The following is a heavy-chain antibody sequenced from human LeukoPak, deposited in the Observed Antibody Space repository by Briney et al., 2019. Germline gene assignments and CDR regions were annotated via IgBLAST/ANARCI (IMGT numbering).Heavy chain of an antibody. CDR2: ISGSGSST. CDR3: SKAAVPGTRYYLDY. D-gene: IGHD3-10*01. V-gene: IGHV3-23*01. J-gene: IGHJ4*02. CDR1: GFTFNYYA. Sequence: PGGSLRLSCAASGFTFNYYAMSWVRQAPGKGPEWVSAISGSGSSTYYADSVKGRFTISRDSSRNTVYLQMNNLRAEDTALYYCSKAAVPGTRYYLDYWGQGTLVTVSS.